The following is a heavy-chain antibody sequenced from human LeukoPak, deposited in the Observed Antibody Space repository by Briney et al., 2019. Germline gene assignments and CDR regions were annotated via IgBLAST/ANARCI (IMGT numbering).Heavy chain of an antibody. J-gene: IGHJ1*01. Sequence: SETLSLTCTVSGGSISSYYWSWIRQPPGKGLEWIGYIYYSGSTNYNPSLKSRVTISVDTSKNQFSLKLSSVTAADTAVYYCASEVQIRVGGYFQHWGQGTLVTVSS. CDR2: IYYSGST. D-gene: IGHD3-10*01. CDR1: GGSISSYY. CDR3: ASEVQIRVGGYFQH. V-gene: IGHV4-59*01.